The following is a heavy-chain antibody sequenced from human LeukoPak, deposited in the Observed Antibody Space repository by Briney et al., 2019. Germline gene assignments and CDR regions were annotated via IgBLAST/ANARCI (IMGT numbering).Heavy chain of an antibody. CDR1: GYTFTDYY. CDR3: ARAKWRQHAEGLDY. Sequence: ASVKVSCKASGYTFTDYYINWVRQAPGQGLEWLGWIDPDTGGANFAQKFQGRVTLTWDTSINTPYMELRSLKSDDTAIYYCARAKWRQHAEGLDYWGQGTPVTVSS. V-gene: IGHV1-2*02. J-gene: IGHJ4*02. D-gene: IGHD6-13*01. CDR2: IDPDTGGA.